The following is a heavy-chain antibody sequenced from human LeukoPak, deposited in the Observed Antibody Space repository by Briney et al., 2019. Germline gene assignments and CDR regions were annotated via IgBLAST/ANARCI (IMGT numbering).Heavy chain of an antibody. J-gene: IGHJ4*02. D-gene: IGHD3-3*01. CDR2: INPNSGGT. CDR1: GYTFTSYY. Sequence: WASVKVSCKASGYTFTSYYMHWVRQAPGQGLEWMGRINPNSGGTNYAQKFQGRVTMTRDTSISTAYMELSRLRSDDTAVYYCASLQNYDFWSGYSDYWGQGTLVTVSS. CDR3: ASLQNYDFWSGYSDY. V-gene: IGHV1-2*06.